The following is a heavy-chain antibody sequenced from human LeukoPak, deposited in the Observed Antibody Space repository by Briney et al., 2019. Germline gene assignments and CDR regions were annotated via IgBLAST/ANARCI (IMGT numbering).Heavy chain of an antibody. Sequence: ASVKVSCKASGYTFTSYGISWVRQAPGQGLEWMGWINPNSGGTNYAQKFQGRVTMTRDTSISTAYMELSRLRSDDTAVYYCARASGSGSYYNYYYYYYMDVWGKGTTVTVSS. CDR1: GYTFTSYG. CDR3: ARASGSGSYYNYYYYYYMDV. V-gene: IGHV1-2*02. CDR2: INPNSGGT. J-gene: IGHJ6*03. D-gene: IGHD3-10*01.